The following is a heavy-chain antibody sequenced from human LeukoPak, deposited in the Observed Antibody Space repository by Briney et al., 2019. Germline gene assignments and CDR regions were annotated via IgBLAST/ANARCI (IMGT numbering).Heavy chain of an antibody. CDR3: AKDKEQWYSSGWPDY. J-gene: IGHJ4*02. D-gene: IGHD6-19*01. CDR1: GFTSTTYW. V-gene: IGHV3-7*03. CDR2: IKQDGTEK. Sequence: GGSLRLSCAASGFTSTTYWMSWVRQPPGKGLEWVANIKQDGTEKYYVDSVKGRFTISRDNAKNSLYLQMNSLRAEDTALYYCAKDKEQWYSSGWPDYWGQGTLVTVSS.